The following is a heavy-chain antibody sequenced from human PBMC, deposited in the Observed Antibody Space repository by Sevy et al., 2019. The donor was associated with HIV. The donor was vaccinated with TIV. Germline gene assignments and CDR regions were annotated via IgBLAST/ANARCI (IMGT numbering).Heavy chain of an antibody. J-gene: IGHJ4*02. CDR2: ISGSGGYT. D-gene: IGHD1-1*01. Sequence: GGSLRLSCAASGFIFSSYVMSWVRQAPGKGLEWVSSISGSGGYTYYADSVKGRFTISRDNSNNMLYLQMKSLRAEDTAIYYCEAITTAGRDYWGQGTLVTVSS. V-gene: IGHV3-23*01. CDR3: EAITTAGRDY. CDR1: GFIFSSYV.